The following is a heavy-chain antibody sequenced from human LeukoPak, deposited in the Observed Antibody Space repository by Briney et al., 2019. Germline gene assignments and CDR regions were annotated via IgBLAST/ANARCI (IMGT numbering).Heavy chain of an antibody. V-gene: IGHV4-34*01. CDR3: ARGGPSLRPCSGGSCYSRREAN. CDR1: GGSFSGYY. D-gene: IGHD2-15*01. CDR2: INHSGST. Sequence: SETLSLTCAVYGGSFSGYYWSWIRQPPGKGLEWIGEINHSGSTNYNPSLKSRVTISVDTSKNQFSLKLSSVTAADTAVYYCARGGPSLRPCSGGSCYSRREANWGQGTLVTVSS. J-gene: IGHJ4*02.